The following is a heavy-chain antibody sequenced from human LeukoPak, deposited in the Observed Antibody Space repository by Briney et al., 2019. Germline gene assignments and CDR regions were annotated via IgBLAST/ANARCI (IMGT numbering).Heavy chain of an antibody. Sequence: SVKVSCKASGYTFTSYDINWVRQATGQGLEWMGWMNPNSGNTGYAQKFQGGVTMTRNTSISTAYMELSSLRSEDTAVYYCARSSVDTAMVALVHWFDPWGQGTLVTVSS. CDR1: GYTFTSYD. J-gene: IGHJ5*02. V-gene: IGHV1-8*01. CDR3: ARSSVDTAMVALVHWFDP. D-gene: IGHD5-18*01. CDR2: MNPNSGNT.